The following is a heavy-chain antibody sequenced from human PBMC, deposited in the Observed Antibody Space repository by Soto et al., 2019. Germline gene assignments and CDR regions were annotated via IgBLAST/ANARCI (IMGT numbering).Heavy chain of an antibody. V-gene: IGHV3-30-3*01. Sequence: QVQLVESGGGVVQPGRSLRLSCAASGFTFSSYAMHWVRQAPGKGLEWVAVISYDGSNKYYADSVKGRFTISRDNSKNTLYLQMNSPRAEDTVVYYCARETRDSSGYYEGRENYWGQGTLVTVSS. CDR3: ARETRDSSGYYEGRENY. D-gene: IGHD3-22*01. CDR2: ISYDGSNK. CDR1: GFTFSSYA. J-gene: IGHJ4*02.